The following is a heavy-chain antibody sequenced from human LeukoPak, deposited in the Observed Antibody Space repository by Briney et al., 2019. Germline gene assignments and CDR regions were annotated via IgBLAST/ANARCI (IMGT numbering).Heavy chain of an antibody. V-gene: IGHV3-23*01. CDR1: GFTFSNSA. J-gene: IGHJ4*01. CDR2: LSGSGITT. Sequence: PGGSQRLSCAASGFTFSNSAMSWVRQAPGKGLEWVSTLSGSGITTYYADSVKGRFTISRDNSKNTLYLRMNSLRAEDTAVYYCAKGIYSSGWSYFDYWGHGTLVTVSS. CDR3: AKGIYSSGWSYFDY. D-gene: IGHD6-19*01.